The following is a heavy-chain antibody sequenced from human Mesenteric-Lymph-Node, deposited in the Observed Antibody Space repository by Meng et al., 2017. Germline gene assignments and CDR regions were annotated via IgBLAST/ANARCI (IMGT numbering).Heavy chain of an antibody. D-gene: IGHD3-22*01. Sequence: QVQLQESGPGLVEPSQTLSLTCTVSGGSISSGGYPWTWIRQPPGKGLEWIGYIYYSGSTNYNPSLKSRVTISVDTSKNQFSLKLSSVTAADTAVYYCARLFYSDSSRYYFDYWGQGTLVTVSS. CDR2: IYYSGST. V-gene: IGHV4-61*08. CDR1: GGSISSGGYP. CDR3: ARLFYSDSSRYYFDY. J-gene: IGHJ4*02.